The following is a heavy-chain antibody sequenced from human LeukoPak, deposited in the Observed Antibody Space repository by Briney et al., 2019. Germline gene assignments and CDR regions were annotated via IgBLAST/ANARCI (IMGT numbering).Heavy chain of an antibody. J-gene: IGHJ4*02. Sequence: GGSLRLSCAASGFTFSSYGMHWVRQAPGKGLEWVAFIRYDGSNKYYADSVKGRFTISRDNAKNSLYLQMNSLRAEDTAVYYCARDRRITFGGVIVENWGQGTLVTVSS. CDR2: IRYDGSNK. V-gene: IGHV3-30*02. CDR3: ARDRRITFGGVIVEN. CDR1: GFTFSSYG. D-gene: IGHD3-16*02.